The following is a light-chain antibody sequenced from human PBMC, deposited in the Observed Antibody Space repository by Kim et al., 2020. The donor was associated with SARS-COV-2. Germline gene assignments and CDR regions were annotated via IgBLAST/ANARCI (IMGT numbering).Light chain of an antibody. V-gene: IGLV2-14*03. CDR1: SSDIGGYNY. Sequence: QSITISCTGTSSDIGGYNYVSWYQQHPGKAPKLMIYDVTNRPSGVSGRFTGSKSGNTASLIISGLQAEDEADYYCSSYSNGGTLSVFGGGTQLTVL. CDR2: DVT. J-gene: IGLJ2*01. CDR3: SSYSNGGTLSV.